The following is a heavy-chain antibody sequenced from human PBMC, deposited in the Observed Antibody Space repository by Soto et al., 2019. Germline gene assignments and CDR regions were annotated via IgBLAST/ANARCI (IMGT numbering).Heavy chain of an antibody. D-gene: IGHD6-19*01. CDR1: GGSVSSGGYY. J-gene: IGHJ4*02. CDR2: IYYSGTT. CDR3: ARDLRYSSGWYDSNYFDY. Sequence: SETLSLTCTVSGGSVSSGGYYWSWIRQHPGTGLEWIGYIYYSGTTYFNPSLKSRASISLDTSKNEFSLKLSSVTAADTAVYYCARDLRYSSGWYDSNYFDYWGQGTLVTVSS. V-gene: IGHV4-31*03.